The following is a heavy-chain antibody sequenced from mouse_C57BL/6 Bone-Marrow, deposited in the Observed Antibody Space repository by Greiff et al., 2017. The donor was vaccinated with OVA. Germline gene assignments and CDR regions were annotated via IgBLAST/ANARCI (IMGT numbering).Heavy chain of an antibody. CDR2: INPNNGGT. V-gene: IGHV1-26*01. Sequence: VQLQQSGPELVKPGASVKISCKASGYTFTDYYMNWVKQSHGKSLEWIGDINPNNGGTSYNQKFKGKATLTVDKSSSTAYMELRSLTSEDSAVYYCARGEVGYAWFAYWGQGTLVTVSA. D-gene: IGHD2-2*01. J-gene: IGHJ3*01. CDR1: GYTFTDYY. CDR3: ARGEVGYAWFAY.